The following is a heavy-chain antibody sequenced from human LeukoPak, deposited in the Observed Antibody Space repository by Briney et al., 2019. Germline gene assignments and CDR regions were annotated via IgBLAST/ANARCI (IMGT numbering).Heavy chain of an antibody. CDR2: ISSSSSYI. J-gene: IGHJ4*02. CDR3: AGDTAMAPRVDH. D-gene: IGHD5-18*01. Sequence: GGSLRLSCAASGFTFSSYSMNWVRQAPGKGLEWVSSISSSSSYIYYADSVKGRFTISRDNAKNSLYLQMNSLRAEDTAVYYCAGDTAMAPRVDHWGQGTLVTVSS. CDR1: GFTFSSYS. V-gene: IGHV3-21*01.